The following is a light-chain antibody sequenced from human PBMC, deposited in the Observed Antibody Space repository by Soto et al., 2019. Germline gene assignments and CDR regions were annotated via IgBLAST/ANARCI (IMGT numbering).Light chain of an antibody. V-gene: IGKV1-5*01. CDR2: DAS. CDR3: QQYNSSPWT. CDR1: QSISSW. Sequence: DIQMTQSPSTLSASVGDRVTITCRASQSISSWVAWYQQKPRKAPKLLIYDASSLESGVPSRFSGSGSGTEVTLTISSLQPDDFATYYCQQYNSSPWTFGQGTKVEIK. J-gene: IGKJ1*01.